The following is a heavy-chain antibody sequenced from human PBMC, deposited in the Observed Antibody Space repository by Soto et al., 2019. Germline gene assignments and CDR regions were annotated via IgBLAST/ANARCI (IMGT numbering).Heavy chain of an antibody. CDR1: GGSISSYY. Sequence: SETLSLTCTVSGGSISSYYWSWIRQPPGKGLEWIGYIYYSGSTNYNPSLKSRVTISVDTSKNQFSLKLSSVTAADTAVYYCAGSIAAAGSFDYWGQGTLVTVS. CDR2: IYYSGST. V-gene: IGHV4-59*08. D-gene: IGHD6-13*01. J-gene: IGHJ4*02. CDR3: AGSIAAAGSFDY.